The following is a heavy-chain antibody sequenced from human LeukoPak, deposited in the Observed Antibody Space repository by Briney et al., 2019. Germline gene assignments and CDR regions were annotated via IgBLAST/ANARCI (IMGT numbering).Heavy chain of an antibody. CDR2: INPNSGGT. D-gene: IGHD5-18*01. CDR1: GYTFTGYY. Sequence: ASVKVSCKASGYTFTGYYMHWVRQAPGQGLEWMGRINPNSGGTNYAQKFQGRVTMTRDTSTSTAYMELSRLRSDDTAVYYCARGEYSYGPFDYWGQGNLVTVSS. V-gene: IGHV1-2*06. J-gene: IGHJ4*02. CDR3: ARGEYSYGPFDY.